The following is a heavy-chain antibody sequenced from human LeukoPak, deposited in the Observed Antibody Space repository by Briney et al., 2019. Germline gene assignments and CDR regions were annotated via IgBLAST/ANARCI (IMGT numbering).Heavy chain of an antibody. J-gene: IGHJ6*02. CDR3: AKAHSPYCSSTSCYSASYYYYYGMDV. CDR1: GFTFRSYA. V-gene: IGHV3-23*01. Sequence: GGSLRLSCAASGFTFRSYAMSWVRQAPGKGLEWVSAISGSGGSTYYADSVKGRFTISRDNSKNTLYLQMNSLRAEDTAVYYCAKAHSPYCSSTSCYSASYYYYYGMDVWGQGTTVTVSS. D-gene: IGHD2-2*01. CDR2: ISGSGGST.